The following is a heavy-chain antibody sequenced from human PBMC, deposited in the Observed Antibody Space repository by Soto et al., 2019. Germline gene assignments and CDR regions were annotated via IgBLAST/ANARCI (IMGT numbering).Heavy chain of an antibody. CDR3: ARPDRMATTMWAFDI. Sequence: GAAHPSSGEGCGEHVSRSRCWPDHQKNGKGLEWMGIIYPGDSDTRYSPSFQGQVTISADKSISTAYLQWSSLKASDTAMYYCARPDRMATTMWAFDIWGQGTMDTVSS. CDR1: GEHVSRSR. V-gene: IGHV5-51*07. J-gene: IGHJ3*02. D-gene: IGHD5-12*01. CDR2: IYPGDSDT.